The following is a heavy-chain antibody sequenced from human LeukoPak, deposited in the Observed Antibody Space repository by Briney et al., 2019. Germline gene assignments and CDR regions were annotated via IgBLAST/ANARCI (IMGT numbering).Heavy chain of an antibody. CDR1: RGSFSGYY. Sequence: SEPLSPTCAVYRGSFSGYYWGWICQPPGKGLEWIGAINHSGSTNCNPCLKSRVTVSVDTSKNQLSLKLSSVTAADTAVYYCARVNYDSSSYYYDNTGCFDIWGQGTMVTVSS. J-gene: IGHJ3*02. CDR2: INHSGST. V-gene: IGHV4-34*01. CDR3: ARVNYDSSSYYYDNTGCFDI. D-gene: IGHD3-22*01.